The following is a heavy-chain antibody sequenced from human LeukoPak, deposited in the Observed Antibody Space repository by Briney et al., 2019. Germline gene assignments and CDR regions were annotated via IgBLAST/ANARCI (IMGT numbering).Heavy chain of an antibody. V-gene: IGHV4-59*01. D-gene: IGHD1-26*01. J-gene: IGHJ4*02. CDR2: IYYSGST. Sequence: SETLSLTCTVSGGSISSYYWSWIRQPPGKGLEWIGYIYYSGSTNYNPSLKSRVTISVHTSKNQFSLKLSSVTAADTAVYYCARGLGGSYHYWGQGTLVTVSS. CDR3: ARGLGGSYHY. CDR1: GGSISSYY.